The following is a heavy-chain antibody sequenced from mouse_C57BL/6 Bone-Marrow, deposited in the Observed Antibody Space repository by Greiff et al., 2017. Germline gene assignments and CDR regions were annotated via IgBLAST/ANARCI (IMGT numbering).Heavy chain of an antibody. D-gene: IGHD1-1*01. CDR3: ARSHDYYGSHYYAMDY. V-gene: IGHV1-9*01. Sequence: VKLQESGAELMKPGASVKLSCKATGYTFTGYWIEWVKQRPGHGLEWIGEILPGSGSTNYNEKFKGKATFTADTSSNTAYMQLSSLTTEDSAIYYCARSHDYYGSHYYAMDYWGQGTSVTVSS. CDR2: ILPGSGST. J-gene: IGHJ4*01. CDR1: GYTFTGYW.